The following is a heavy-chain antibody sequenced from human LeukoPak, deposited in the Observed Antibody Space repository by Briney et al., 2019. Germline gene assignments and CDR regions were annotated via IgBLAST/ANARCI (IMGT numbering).Heavy chain of an antibody. CDR2: INHSGST. J-gene: IGHJ4*02. CDR3: ARHLISNNHYHHRGMSSGIGY. D-gene: IGHD1-14*01. CDR1: GGSFSGYY. V-gene: IGHV4-34*01. Sequence: SETLSLTCAVYGGSFSGYYWSWIRQPPGKGLEWIGEINHSGSTNYNPSLKSRVTISVDTSKNQFSLKLSSVTAADTAVYYCARHLISNNHYHHRGMSSGIGYWGQGTLVTVSS.